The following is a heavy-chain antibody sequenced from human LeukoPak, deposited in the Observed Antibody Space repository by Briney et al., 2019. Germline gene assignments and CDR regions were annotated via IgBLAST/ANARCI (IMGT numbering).Heavy chain of an antibody. Sequence: GGSLRLSCAASGFTFSSYGMHWVRQAPGKGLEWVAFIRYDGSNKYYADSVKGRFTISRDNSKNTLYLQMNSLRAEDTAVYYCAKDATPPKAGFDPWGQGTLVTVSS. D-gene: IGHD6-25*01. CDR1: GFTFSSYG. J-gene: IGHJ5*02. V-gene: IGHV3-30*02. CDR3: AKDATPPKAGFDP. CDR2: IRYDGSNK.